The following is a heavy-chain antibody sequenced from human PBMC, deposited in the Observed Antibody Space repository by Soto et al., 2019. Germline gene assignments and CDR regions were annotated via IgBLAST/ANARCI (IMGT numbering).Heavy chain of an antibody. CDR2: ISSNGGST. CDR3: FKDREFIAAADTAY. J-gene: IGHJ4*01. Sequence: GGSLRLSCSSSGFTFSSYAMHWVRQAPGKGLEYVSAISSNGGSTYYADSVKGRFTISRDNSKNTLYLQMSSLRAEDTAVYYYFKDREFIAAADTAYCGQRTLVLGSS. CDR1: GFTFSSYA. D-gene: IGHD6-13*01. V-gene: IGHV3-64D*08.